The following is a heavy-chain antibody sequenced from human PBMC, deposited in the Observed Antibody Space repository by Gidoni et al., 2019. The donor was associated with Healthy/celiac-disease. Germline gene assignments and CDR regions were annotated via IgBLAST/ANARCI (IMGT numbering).Heavy chain of an antibody. D-gene: IGHD1-1*01. V-gene: IGHV3-43*01. CDR2: ISWDGGST. CDR3: AKERPTGTFNGYFDY. Sequence: EVQLVESGGVVVQRGGSLRLSCAASGFTFDDYTMHWVRQAPGKGLEWVSLISWDGGSTYYADSVKGRFTITSDNSKNSLYLQMNSLRTEDTALYYCAKERPTGTFNGYFDYWGQGTLVTVSS. J-gene: IGHJ4*02. CDR1: GFTFDDYT.